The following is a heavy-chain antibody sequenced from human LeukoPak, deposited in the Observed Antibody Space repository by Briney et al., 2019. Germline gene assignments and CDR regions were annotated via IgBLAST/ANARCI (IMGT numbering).Heavy chain of an antibody. CDR1: GFTFSSYT. D-gene: IGHD1-26*01. J-gene: IGHJ6*03. CDR3: AKGEVHYYYYMDV. V-gene: IGHV3-23*01. CDR2: ISGSGDTT. Sequence: GGSLRLSCAASGFTFSSYTMTWVRQAPGKGLEWVSAISGSGDTTYYAGSVKGRFTISRDNSKNTLYLQMNSLRGDDTAVYYCAKGEVHYYYYMDVWGKGTTVTVSS.